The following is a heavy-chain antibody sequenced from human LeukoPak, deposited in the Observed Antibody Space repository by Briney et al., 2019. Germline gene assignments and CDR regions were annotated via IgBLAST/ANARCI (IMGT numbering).Heavy chain of an antibody. CDR3: ARVYYFSGSYHSYYYYYMDV. V-gene: IGHV1-8*03. D-gene: IGHD3-10*01. CDR1: GYTFISYD. J-gene: IGHJ6*03. Sequence: ASVKVSCKASGYTFISYDINWVRQATGQGLEWMGWMNPNSGNTGYAQKFQGRVTITRNTSISTAYMELGSLRSEDTAVYYCARVYYFSGSYHSYYYYYMDVWGKGTTVTVSS. CDR2: MNPNSGNT.